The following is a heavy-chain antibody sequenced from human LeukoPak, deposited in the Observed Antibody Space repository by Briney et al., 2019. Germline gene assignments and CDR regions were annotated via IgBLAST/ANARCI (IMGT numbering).Heavy chain of an antibody. CDR2: ISSSSTI. V-gene: IGHV3-48*01. D-gene: IGHD3-3*01. J-gene: IGHJ4*02. CDR1: GFTFSSYS. CDR3: ARWSPGIPY. Sequence: GGSLRLSCAASGFTFSSYSMNWVRQAPGKGLEWVSYISSSSTIYYADSVKGRFTISRDNAKNLLYLQMNSLRAEDTAVYYCARWSPGIPYWGQGTLVTVSS.